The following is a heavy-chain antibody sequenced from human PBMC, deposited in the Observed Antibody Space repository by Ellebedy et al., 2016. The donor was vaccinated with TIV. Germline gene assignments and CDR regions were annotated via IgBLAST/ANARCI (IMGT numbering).Heavy chain of an antibody. CDR3: TTNWGNNAFET. CDR1: GASISTNMW. D-gene: IGHD7-27*01. Sequence: MPSETLSLTCAVSGASISTNMWWTWVRQSPGGGLAWIGEIFPDGATNYSPSLKSRVSIWLDKSNNHFSLRLTSVNAADTAIYYCTTNWGNNAFETWGQGTKVTVSS. CDR2: IFPDGAT. J-gene: IGHJ3*02. V-gene: IGHV4-4*02.